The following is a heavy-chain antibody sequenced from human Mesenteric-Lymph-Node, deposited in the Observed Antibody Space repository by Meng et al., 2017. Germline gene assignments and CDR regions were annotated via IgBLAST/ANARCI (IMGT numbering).Heavy chain of an antibody. CDR2: ISGSGGST. CDR3: EGYCSGGSCSRVDY. Sequence: GESLKISCAASGFTFSSYAMSWVRQAPGKGLEWVSAISGSGGSTYYADSVKGRFTISRDNSKNTLYLQMNSLRAEDTAVYYCEGYCSGGSCSRVDYWGQGTLVTVSS. CDR1: GFTFSSYA. J-gene: IGHJ4*02. D-gene: IGHD2-15*01. V-gene: IGHV3-23*01.